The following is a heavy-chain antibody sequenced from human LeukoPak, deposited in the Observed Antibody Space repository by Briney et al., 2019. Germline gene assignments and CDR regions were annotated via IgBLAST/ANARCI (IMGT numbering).Heavy chain of an antibody. CDR1: GYTFTTYN. CDR3: ASLKNYYDSSGYLVTDAFDI. J-gene: IGHJ3*02. CDR2: ISAYNGNT. Sequence: ASVKVSCKASGYTFTTYNINWVGQAPGQGLEWMGWISAYNGNTNYAQKLQGRVTMTTDTSTSTAYMELRSLKSGDTAVYYCASLKNYYDSSGYLVTDAFDIWGQGTMVTVSS. V-gene: IGHV1-18*01. D-gene: IGHD3-22*01.